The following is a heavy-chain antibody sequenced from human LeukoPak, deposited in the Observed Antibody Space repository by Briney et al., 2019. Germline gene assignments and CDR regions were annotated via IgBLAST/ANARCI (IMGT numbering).Heavy chain of an antibody. D-gene: IGHD6-13*01. V-gene: IGHV4-61*02. CDR2: IYTSGST. Sequence: PSQTLSLTCTVSGGSISSGSYYWSWIRQPAGKGLEWIGRIYTSGSTNYNPSLKSRVTISVDTSKNQFSLKLSSVTAADTAVYYCARHRSVMGSSSWYGASPDFDYWGQGTLVTVSS. CDR3: ARHRSVMGSSSWYGASPDFDY. J-gene: IGHJ4*02. CDR1: GGSISSGSYY.